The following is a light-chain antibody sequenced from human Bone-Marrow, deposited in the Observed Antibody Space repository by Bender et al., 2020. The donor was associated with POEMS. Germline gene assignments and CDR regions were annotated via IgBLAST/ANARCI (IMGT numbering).Light chain of an antibody. CDR3: CSYASRSTYV. J-gene: IGLJ1*01. Sequence: QSALTQPASVSGSPGQSITISCTGTGNDVGAYDYVSWHQQLPGQAPKVMISEVTKRPSGVPDRFSGSKSGNTASLTISGLQADDEADYYCCSYASRSTYVFGTGTKVTVL. V-gene: IGLV2-14*03. CDR2: EVT. CDR1: GNDVGAYDY.